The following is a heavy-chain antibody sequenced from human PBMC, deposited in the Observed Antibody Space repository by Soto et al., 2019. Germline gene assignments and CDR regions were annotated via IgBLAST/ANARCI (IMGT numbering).Heavy chain of an antibody. D-gene: IGHD3-10*01. CDR3: AKDRHITPSFDY. J-gene: IGHJ4*02. CDR2: ISGSGGST. CDR1: GFTFSSYA. V-gene: IGHV3-23*01. Sequence: GGSLRLSCAASGFTFSSYAMSWVRQAPGKGLEWVSAISGSGGSTYYADSVKGRFTISRDNSKNTLYLQMNSLRAEGTAVYYCAKDRHITPSFDYLGQGTLVTVSS.